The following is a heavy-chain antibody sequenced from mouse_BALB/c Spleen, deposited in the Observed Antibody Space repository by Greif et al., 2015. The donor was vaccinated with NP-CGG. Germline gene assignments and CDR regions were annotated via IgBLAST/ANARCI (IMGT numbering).Heavy chain of an antibody. J-gene: IGHJ4*01. V-gene: IGHV2-9*02. D-gene: IGHD2-4*01. CDR1: GFSLTSYG. CDR3: ARDSLYDYDKVMDY. Sequence: VKLMESGPGLVAPSQSLSITCTVSGFSLTSYGVHWVRQPPGKGLEWLGVIWAGGSTNYNSALMSRLSISKDNSKSXXFLKMNSLQTDDTAMYYCARDSLYDYDKVMDYWGQGTSVTVSS. CDR2: IWAGGST.